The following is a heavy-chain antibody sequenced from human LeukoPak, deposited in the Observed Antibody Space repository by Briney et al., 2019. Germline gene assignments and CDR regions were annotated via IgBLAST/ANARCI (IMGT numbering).Heavy chain of an antibody. CDR1: GYTFTSYA. J-gene: IGHJ3*02. CDR2: INTNTGNP. CDR3: ARDTTDIVALDAFDI. V-gene: IGHV7-4-1*02. Sequence: ASVKVSCKVSGYTFTSYAMNWVRQAPGQGLEWMGWINTNTGNPTYVQGFTGRFVFSLDTSVSTAYLQISSLKAEDTAVYYCARDTTDIVALDAFDIWGQGTMVTVSS. D-gene: IGHD5-12*01.